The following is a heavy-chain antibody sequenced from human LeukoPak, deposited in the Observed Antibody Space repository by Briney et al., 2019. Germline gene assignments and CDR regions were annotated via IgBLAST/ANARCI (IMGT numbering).Heavy chain of an antibody. V-gene: IGHV1-8*01. CDR1: GYTFTSYD. CDR3: ARVAPLNVYTMVQDFDY. D-gene: IGHD3-10*01. J-gene: IGHJ4*02. Sequence: ASVKVSCKASGYTFTSYDINWVRQATGQGLEWMGWMNPNSGNTGYAQKFQGRVTMTRNTSISTAYMELSSLRSEDTAVYYCARVAPLNVYTMVQDFDYWGQGTLVTVSS. CDR2: MNPNSGNT.